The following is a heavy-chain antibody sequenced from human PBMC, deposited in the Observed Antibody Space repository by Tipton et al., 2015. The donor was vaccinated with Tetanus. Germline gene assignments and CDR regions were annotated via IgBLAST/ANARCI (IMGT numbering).Heavy chain of an antibody. V-gene: IGHV4-61*08. CDR3: ARSNFAYSKKGPFDS. CDR1: GGSVSSDGSY. D-gene: IGHD2-21*01. CDR2: VDYSGST. J-gene: IGHJ4*02. Sequence: TLSLTCTVSGGSVSSDGSYWSWIRQPPGKGLEWIACVDYSGSTNFNPSLKSRLIISIDTSKNQFSLRLTSMTAADTAVYYCARSNFAYSKKGPFDSWGQGTLVIVSS.